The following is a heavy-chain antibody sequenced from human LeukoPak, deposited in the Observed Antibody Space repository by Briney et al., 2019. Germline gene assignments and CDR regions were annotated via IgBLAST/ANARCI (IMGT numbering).Heavy chain of an antibody. Sequence: RGSLRLSCAASGLTSRSYSMNSVCQSPGKGLERVSSISSSSSDIYYADSVKGGFTISRDNAEDSLYLQMNSLRDVDAAVYYCARDLVTICGVEILYYYYHMYVLGKGTTVTGSS. J-gene: IGHJ6*03. D-gene: IGHD3-3*01. V-gene: IGHV3-21*01. CDR1: GLTSRSYS. CDR2: ISSSSSDI. CDR3: ARDLVTICGVEILYYYYHMYV.